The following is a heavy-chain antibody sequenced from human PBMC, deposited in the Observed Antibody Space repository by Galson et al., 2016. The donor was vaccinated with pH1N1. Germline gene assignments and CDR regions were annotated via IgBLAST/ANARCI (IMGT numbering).Heavy chain of an antibody. D-gene: IGHD1-26*01. CDR3: ARGSGYSGTYGNAFDI. CDR2: IIGMFGTT. V-gene: IGHV1-69*13. J-gene: IGHJ3*02. Sequence: SVKVSCKASGGTFSSHAISWVRQAPGRGLEWMGGIIGMFGTTNYAQKFQGRVTITADEFTSTAYMELNNLRSEDTAVCYCARGSGYSGTYGNAFDIWGQGTMVTVSS. CDR1: GGTFSSHA.